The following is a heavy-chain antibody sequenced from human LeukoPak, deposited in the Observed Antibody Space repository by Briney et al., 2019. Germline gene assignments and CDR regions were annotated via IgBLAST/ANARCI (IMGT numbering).Heavy chain of an antibody. J-gene: IGHJ1*01. CDR2: IYYSGST. Sequence: SETLSLTCTVSGGSISSYYWSWIRQPPGKGLEWIGYIYYSGSTNYNPSLKSRVTISVDTSKNQFSLKLSSVTAADTAVYYCASSPSGGSGSYYNGKHFQHWGQGTLVTVSS. CDR3: ASSPSGGSGSYYNGKHFQH. D-gene: IGHD3-10*01. CDR1: GGSISSYY. V-gene: IGHV4-59*01.